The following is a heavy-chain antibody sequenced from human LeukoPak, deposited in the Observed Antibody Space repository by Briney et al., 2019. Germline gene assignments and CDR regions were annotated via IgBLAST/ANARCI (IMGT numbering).Heavy chain of an antibody. V-gene: IGHV1-24*01. J-gene: IGHJ4*02. CDR2: FDPEDGET. CDR3: ATDYPTWGYYGSGSYGDY. D-gene: IGHD3-10*01. Sequence: ASVKVSCKASGYTFTGYYMHWVRQAPAKGLEWMGGFDPEDGETIYAQKFQGRVTMTEDTSTDTAYMELGSLRSEDTAVYYCATDYPTWGYYGSGSYGDYWGQGTLVTVSS. CDR1: GYTFTGYY.